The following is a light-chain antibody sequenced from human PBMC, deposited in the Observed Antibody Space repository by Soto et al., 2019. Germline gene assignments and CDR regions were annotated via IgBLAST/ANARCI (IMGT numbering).Light chain of an antibody. CDR2: GNS. V-gene: IGLV1-40*01. CDR1: SSNIGAGYD. J-gene: IGLJ1*01. Sequence: QSVLTQPPSVSGAPGQSVTISCTGSSSNIGAGYDVHWYQQLPGTAPKLLIYGNSNQPAGVPDRFYGSKSGTSASLAITGLQAEDEADYYCQSYDSSLSGKVFGTGTKLTVL. CDR3: QSYDSSLSGKV.